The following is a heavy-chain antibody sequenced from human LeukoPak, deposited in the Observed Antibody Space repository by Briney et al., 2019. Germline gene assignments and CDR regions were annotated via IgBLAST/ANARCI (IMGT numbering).Heavy chain of an antibody. J-gene: IGHJ4*02. CDR1: GFTVSSNY. CDR2: VSGSGDST. Sequence: GGSLRLSCAASGFTVSSNYMSWVRQAPGKGLEWVSGVSGSGDSTNYADSVKGRFTISRDNSKSTLYLQMNSLRAEDTAVYFCAKDSSGSYSRMNYWGQGTLVTVSS. V-gene: IGHV3-23*01. D-gene: IGHD1-26*01. CDR3: AKDSSGSYSRMNY.